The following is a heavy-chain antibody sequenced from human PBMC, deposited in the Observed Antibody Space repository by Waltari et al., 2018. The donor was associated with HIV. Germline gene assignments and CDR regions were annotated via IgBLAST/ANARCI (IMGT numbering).Heavy chain of an antibody. V-gene: IGHV1-2*02. J-gene: IGHJ4*02. CDR1: GYTFTGYY. CDR3: AREAPAYYDSSGSRFDY. D-gene: IGHD3-22*01. CDR2: INPNSGGT. Sequence: QVQLVQSGAEVKKPGASVKVSCKASGYTFTGYYMHLVRQAPGQGLEWMGWINPNSGGTNYAQKFQGRVTMTRDTSISTAYMELSRLRSDDTAVYYCAREAPAYYDSSGSRFDYWGQGTLVTVSS.